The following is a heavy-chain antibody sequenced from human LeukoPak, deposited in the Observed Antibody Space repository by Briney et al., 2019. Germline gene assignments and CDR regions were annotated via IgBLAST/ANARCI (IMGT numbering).Heavy chain of an antibody. CDR3: ARGDTYYYDSSAFDY. D-gene: IGHD3-22*01. V-gene: IGHV3-23*01. CDR1: GFTFSSYA. J-gene: IGHJ4*02. CDR2: ISGIGGIT. Sequence: GGSLRLSCAASGFTFSSYAMSWVRQAPGKGLEWVSIISGIGGITYYPDSVKGRFTISRDNSKNTLYLQMNSLRAEDTAVYYCARGDTYYYDSSAFDYWGQGTLVTVSS.